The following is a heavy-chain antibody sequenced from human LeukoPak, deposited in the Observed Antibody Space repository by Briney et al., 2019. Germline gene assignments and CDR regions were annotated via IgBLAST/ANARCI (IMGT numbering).Heavy chain of an antibody. D-gene: IGHD3-9*01. CDR3: AAGRVRYFDWLPKIDY. CDR1: GGSISSSSYY. J-gene: IGHJ4*02. Sequence: PSETLSLTCTVSGGSISSSSYYWGWIRQPPGKGLEWIGSIYYSGSTYYNPSLKSRVTISVDTSKNQFSLKLSSVTAADTAVYYCAAGRVRYFDWLPKIDYWGQGTLVTVSS. CDR2: IYYSGST. V-gene: IGHV4-39*01.